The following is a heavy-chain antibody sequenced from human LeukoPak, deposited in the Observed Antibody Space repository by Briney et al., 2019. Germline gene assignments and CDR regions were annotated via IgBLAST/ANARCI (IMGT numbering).Heavy chain of an antibody. Sequence: SETLSLTCTVSGGSISSSSYYWGWIRQPPGEGLEWIGSIYYSGSTYYNPSLKSRVTISVDTSKNQFSLKLSSVTAADTAVYYCARGYSGSYYGRGYYFDYWGQGTLVTVSS. CDR2: IYYSGST. CDR1: GGSISSSSYY. D-gene: IGHD1-26*01. J-gene: IGHJ4*02. CDR3: ARGYSGSYYGRGYYFDY. V-gene: IGHV4-39*01.